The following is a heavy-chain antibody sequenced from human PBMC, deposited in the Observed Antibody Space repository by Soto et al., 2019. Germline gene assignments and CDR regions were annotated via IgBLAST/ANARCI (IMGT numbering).Heavy chain of an antibody. CDR2: ISWHSGSI. V-gene: IGHV3-9*01. D-gene: IGHD2-2*01. J-gene: IGHJ3*02. CDR3: AKDMGGVVPGTGASDGAFDI. Sequence: EVQLVESGGGLVQPGRSLRLSCAASGFTFDDYAMHWVRQAPGKGLEWVSGISWHSGSIGYADSVKGRFTISRDNAKNSLYLQMNSLRAEDTALYYCAKDMGGVVPGTGASDGAFDIWGQGTMVTVSS. CDR1: GFTFDDYA.